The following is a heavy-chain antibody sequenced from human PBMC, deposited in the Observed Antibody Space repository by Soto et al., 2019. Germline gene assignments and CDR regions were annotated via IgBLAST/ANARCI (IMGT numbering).Heavy chain of an antibody. CDR1: GFTFSSYA. CDR3: AKEGTSTIFGVVITHFDY. V-gene: IGHV3-23*01. D-gene: IGHD3-3*01. CDR2: ISGSGGST. J-gene: IGHJ4*02. Sequence: GGSLRLSCAASGFTFSSYAMRWVRQAPGKGLEWVSAISGSGGSTYYADSVKGRFTISRDNSKNTLYLQMNSLRAEDTAVYYCAKEGTSTIFGVVITHFDYWGQGTLVTVSS.